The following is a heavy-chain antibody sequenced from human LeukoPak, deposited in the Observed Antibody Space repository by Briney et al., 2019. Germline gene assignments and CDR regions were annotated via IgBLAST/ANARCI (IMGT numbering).Heavy chain of an antibody. CDR1: GFTVSSNY. CDR2: IYSGGST. CDR3: ASLLFGGVIGRDAFDI. V-gene: IGHV3-66*01. D-gene: IGHD3-16*02. J-gene: IGHJ3*02. Sequence: QPGGSLRLSCAASGFTVSSNYMSWVRQAPGKGLEWVSVIYSGGSTYYADSVKGRFTISRDNSKNTLYLQMNSLRAEDTAVYYCASLLFGGVIGRDAFDIWGQGTMVTVSS.